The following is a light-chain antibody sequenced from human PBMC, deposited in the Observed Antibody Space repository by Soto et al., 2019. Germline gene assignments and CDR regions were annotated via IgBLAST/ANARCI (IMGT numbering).Light chain of an antibody. CDR2: DVS. Sequence: QSALTQPASVSGSPGQSITISCTGTSSDVGGYNYVSLYQQHPGKAPKLIIYDVSNRPSGVSNRFSGSKSGNTASLTISGLQAEDEADYYCSSYTSSSTVVFGGGTKLTVL. V-gene: IGLV2-14*01. CDR3: SSYTSSSTVV. CDR1: SSDVGGYNY. J-gene: IGLJ2*01.